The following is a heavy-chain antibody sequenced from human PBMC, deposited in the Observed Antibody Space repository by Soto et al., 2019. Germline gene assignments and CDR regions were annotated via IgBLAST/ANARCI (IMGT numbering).Heavy chain of an antibody. V-gene: IGHV2-26*01. J-gene: IGHJ4*02. CDR3: ARTLRYFDWLTPGNFDY. D-gene: IGHD3-9*01. CDR2: IFSNDEK. CDR1: GFSLSNARMG. Sequence: SGPTLVNPTETLTLTCTVSGFSLSNARMGVSWIRQPPGKALEWLAHIFSNDEKSYSTSLKSRLTISKDTSKSQVVLTMTNMDPVDTATYYCARTLRYFDWLTPGNFDYWGQGTLVTVSS.